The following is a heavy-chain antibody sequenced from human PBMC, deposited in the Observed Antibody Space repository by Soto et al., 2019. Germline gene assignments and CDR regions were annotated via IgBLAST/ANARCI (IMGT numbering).Heavy chain of an antibody. V-gene: IGHV3-48*03. D-gene: IGHD3-16*02. CDR2: ISSTGSNI. CDR3: ARGKQPLLYKSYGMDV. CDR1: GFILSSYE. J-gene: IGHJ6*02. Sequence: GGSLRLSCAASGFILSSYEVNWVRQAPGKGLEWVSYISSTGSNIYYADSVKGRFTISRDNAKDSLYLQLNSLRAEDMAVYYCARGKQPLLYKSYGMDVWGQGTTVTVSS.